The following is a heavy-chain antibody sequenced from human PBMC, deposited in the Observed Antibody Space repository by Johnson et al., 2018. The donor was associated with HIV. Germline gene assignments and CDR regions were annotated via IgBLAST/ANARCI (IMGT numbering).Heavy chain of an antibody. CDR1: GFTFSSYW. CDR3: AREREDGPMIPGAFDI. J-gene: IGHJ3*02. CDR2: ISYDGSNK. D-gene: IGHD3-22*01. V-gene: IGHV3-30*03. Sequence: QVQLMESGGGLVQPGGSLRLSCAASGFTFSSYWMSWVRQAPGKGLEWVAVISYDGSNKHYVDSVKGRFTISRDNSKNTLYLQMNSLRAEDTALYYCAREREDGPMIPGAFDIWGQGTMVTVSS.